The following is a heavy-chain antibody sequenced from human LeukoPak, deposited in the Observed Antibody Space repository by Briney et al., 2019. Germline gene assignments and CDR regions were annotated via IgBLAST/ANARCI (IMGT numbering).Heavy chain of an antibody. V-gene: IGHV5-51*01. J-gene: IGHJ5*02. Sequence: GESRKISCKGSGYSFTSYWIGWVRQMPGKGLEWMRIIYPGDSGTRYSPSFQGLVTISADKSISTAYLQWSSLKASDTAMYYCARLWYSRGWYVGSFNNWFDPWGQGTLVTVSS. CDR1: GYSFTSYW. D-gene: IGHD6-19*01. CDR2: IYPGDSGT. CDR3: ARLWYSRGWYVGSFNNWFDP.